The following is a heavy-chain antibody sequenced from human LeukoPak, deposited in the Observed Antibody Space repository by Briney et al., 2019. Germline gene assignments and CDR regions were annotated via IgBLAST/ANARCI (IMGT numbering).Heavy chain of an antibody. CDR3: ARDLRPYYDILTGYYPGDY. CDR2: ISYDGSNK. CDR1: GFTFSSYA. D-gene: IGHD3-9*01. V-gene: IGHV3-30*04. J-gene: IGHJ4*02. Sequence: PGRSLRLSCAASGFTFSSYAMHWVRQAPGKGLEWVAVISYDGSNKYYAASVKGRFTISRDNSKNTLYLQMNSLRAEDTAVYYCARDLRPYYDILTGYYPGDYWGQGTLVTVSS.